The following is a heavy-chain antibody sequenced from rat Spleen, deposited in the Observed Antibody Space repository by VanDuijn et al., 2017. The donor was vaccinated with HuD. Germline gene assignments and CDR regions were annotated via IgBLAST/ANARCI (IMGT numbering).Heavy chain of an antibody. CDR2: ISYDESST. V-gene: IGHV5-29*01. Sequence: EVQLVESGGGLVQPGRSLKLSCAASGFTFSDYGVAWVRQAPTKGLEWVATISYDESSTYYRDSVKGRFTISRDHTKNTLYLRMDKLRSEDTATYYCARAGYLRDWYFDFWGPGTMVTVSS. CDR1: GFTFSDYG. D-gene: IGHD2-2*01. CDR3: ARAGYLRDWYFDF. J-gene: IGHJ1*01.